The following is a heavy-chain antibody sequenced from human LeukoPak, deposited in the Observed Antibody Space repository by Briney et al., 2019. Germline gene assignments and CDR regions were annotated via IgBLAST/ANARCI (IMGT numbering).Heavy chain of an antibody. CDR2: INPSGSST. D-gene: IGHD2-8*01. J-gene: IGHJ4*02. CDR1: GYTFTNYF. CDR3: ARGEYCSNGVCFAGGFDY. Sequence: ASVKVSCKASGYTFTNYFMHWVRQAPGQGLEWMGIINPSGSSTGYAQKFQGRVTMTRDMSTSTVYMELSSLRSEDTAAYYCARGEYCSNGVCFAGGFDYWGQGTLVTVSS. V-gene: IGHV1-46*01.